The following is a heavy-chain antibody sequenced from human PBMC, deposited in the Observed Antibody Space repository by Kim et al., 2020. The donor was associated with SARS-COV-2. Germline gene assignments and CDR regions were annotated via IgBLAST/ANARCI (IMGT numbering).Heavy chain of an antibody. Sequence: PSIKRRVTTSVETSKNQFSLKLSSVTAADTAVYYCGRVGGKPSIVAFMDVWGKGTTVTVSS. V-gene: IGHV4-34*01. J-gene: IGHJ6*03. CDR3: GRVGGKPSIVAFMDV. D-gene: IGHD2-15*01.